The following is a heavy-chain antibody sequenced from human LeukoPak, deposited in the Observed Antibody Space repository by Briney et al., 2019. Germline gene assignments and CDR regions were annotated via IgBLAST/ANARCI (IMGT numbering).Heavy chain of an antibody. J-gene: IGHJ4*02. V-gene: IGHV4-59*04. D-gene: IGHD3-10*01. CDR3: ARCDFGSGSYSPRFDY. CDR1: GGSISTHY. Sequence: PSGTLSLTCTVSGGSISTHYWSWIRQPPGKGLEWIGNIYYRGSTYYNPSLYSRVTISIDRSKNQFSLKLSSVTAADTAVYYCARCDFGSGSYSPRFDYWGQGTLVTVSS. CDR2: IYYRGST.